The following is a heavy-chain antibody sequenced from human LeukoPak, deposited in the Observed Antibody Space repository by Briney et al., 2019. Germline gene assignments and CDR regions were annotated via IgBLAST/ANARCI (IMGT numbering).Heavy chain of an antibody. CDR3: ARDGHSSSSGGIDY. CDR2: IWYDGSNK. D-gene: IGHD6-6*01. Sequence: GGSPRLSCAASGFTFSSYGMHWVRQAPGKGLEWVAVIWYDGSNKYYADSVKGRFTISRDNSKNTLCLQMNSLRAEDTAVFYCARDGHSSSSGGIDYWGQGTLVTVSS. J-gene: IGHJ4*02. CDR1: GFTFSSYG. V-gene: IGHV3-33*01.